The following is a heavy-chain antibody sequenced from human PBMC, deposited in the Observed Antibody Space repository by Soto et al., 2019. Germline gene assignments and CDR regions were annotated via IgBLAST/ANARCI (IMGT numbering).Heavy chain of an antibody. CDR1: GFTFSSYA. J-gene: IGHJ4*02. CDR2: ISNDGSNK. D-gene: IGHD6-19*01. CDR3: AKEKLAVAGTFVY. V-gene: IGHV3-30-3*01. Sequence: QVQLVESGGSVVQPGRSLRLSCAASGFTFSSYAMHWVRQAPGKGLEWVAVISNDGSNKYHADSVRGRFTISRDSSKNTLYLEMNSLGAEDTAVYYCAKEKLAVAGTFVYWGQGTLVTVSS.